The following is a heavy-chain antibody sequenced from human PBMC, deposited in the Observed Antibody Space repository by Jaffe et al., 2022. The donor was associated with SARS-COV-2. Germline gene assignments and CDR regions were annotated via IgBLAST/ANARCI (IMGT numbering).Heavy chain of an antibody. Sequence: QLQLQESGPGLVKPSETLSLTCSVSGDSIGSSSYYWAWIRQPPGKGLEWIATVYYIGSTYYNPSLRSPVTISVDPSKNQFSLKLNSVTAADTAVYYCARHIRGYQYYYHYGMDVWGQGTAVTVSS. J-gene: IGHJ6*02. CDR2: VYYIGST. D-gene: IGHD3-22*01. CDR3: ARHIRGYQYYYHYGMDV. CDR1: GDSIGSSSYY. V-gene: IGHV4-39*01.